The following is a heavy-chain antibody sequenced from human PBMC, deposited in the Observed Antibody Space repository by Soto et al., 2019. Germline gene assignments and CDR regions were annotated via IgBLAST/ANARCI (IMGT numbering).Heavy chain of an antibody. CDR3: GRLARGEAGGTF. V-gene: IGHV3-7*03. CDR1: GFSFTSFY. Sequence: EMQVVESGGDLVQPGGSLTLSCAASGFSFTSFYMTWARHIPGRGLEWLAKISQDGSDRAYVDSVRGRFTISRDNAKTSVYLQMDRLRVDDTAVYFCGRLARGEAGGTFWGQGTLVSVSS. D-gene: IGHD3-10*01. CDR2: ISQDGSDR. J-gene: IGHJ4*02.